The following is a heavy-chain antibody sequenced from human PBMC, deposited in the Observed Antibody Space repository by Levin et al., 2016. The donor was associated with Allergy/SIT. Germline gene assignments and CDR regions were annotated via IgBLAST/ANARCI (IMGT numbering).Heavy chain of an antibody. CDR2: ISYDGGNK. Sequence: WIRQPPGKGLEWVAVISYDGGNKYYADSVKGRFTISRDNSKNTLYLQMNSLRAEDTAVYYCARDGQVPSTYYDFWSGYYYYYYMDVWGKGTTVTVSS. J-gene: IGHJ6*03. V-gene: IGHV3-30-3*01. CDR3: ARDGQVPSTYYDFWSGYYYYYYMDV. D-gene: IGHD3-3*01.